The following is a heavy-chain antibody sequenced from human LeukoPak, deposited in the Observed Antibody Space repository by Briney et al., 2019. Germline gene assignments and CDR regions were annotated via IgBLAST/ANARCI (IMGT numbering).Heavy chain of an antibody. V-gene: IGHV3-20*04. CDR1: GFTFDDYG. CDR2: INWNGGST. J-gene: IGHJ6*03. CDR3: ARAQLLGYYYMDV. D-gene: IGHD1-26*01. Sequence: PGGSLRPSCAASGFTFDDYGMSWVRQAPGKGLEWVSGINWNGGSTGYADSVKGRFTISRDNAKNSLYLQMNSLRAEDTALYYCARAQLLGYYYMDVWGKGTTVTVSS.